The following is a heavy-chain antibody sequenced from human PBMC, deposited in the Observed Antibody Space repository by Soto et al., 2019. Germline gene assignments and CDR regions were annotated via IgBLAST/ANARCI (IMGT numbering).Heavy chain of an antibody. J-gene: IGHJ4*02. CDR3: ARDPGGVGSY. CDR1: GFTFSNYW. Sequence: GGSLRLSCAASGFTFSNYWMHWVRQAPGQGLVWVSRLNTNGRITDYADSVQGRFTISRDNARNTLYLQINSLRVEDTAVYYCARDPGGVGSYWGKGTLVTVSA. D-gene: IGHD3-16*01. V-gene: IGHV3-74*01. CDR2: LNTNGRIT.